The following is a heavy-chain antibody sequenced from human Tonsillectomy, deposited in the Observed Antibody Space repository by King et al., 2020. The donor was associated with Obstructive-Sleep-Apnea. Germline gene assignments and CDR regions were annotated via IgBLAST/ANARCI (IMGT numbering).Heavy chain of an antibody. CDR2: ISYDGSNK. CDR3: ARVLDIVVVPGTKYYYYYAMDV. Sequence: VQLVESGGGVVQPGRSLRLSCGASGFTFSSYAMHWVRQAPGKGLEWVSVISYDGSNKYYADSVKGRFTISRDNSKNTLYLQMNGLRAEDTAVYYCARVLDIVVVPGTKYYYYYAMDVWGQGTTVTVSS. CDR1: GFTFSSYA. D-gene: IGHD2-2*03. J-gene: IGHJ6*02. V-gene: IGHV3-30*04.